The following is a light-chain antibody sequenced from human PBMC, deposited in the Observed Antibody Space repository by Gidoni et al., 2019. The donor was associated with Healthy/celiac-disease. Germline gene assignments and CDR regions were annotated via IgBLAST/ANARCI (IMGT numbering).Light chain of an antibody. CDR2: GAS. CDR3: QQYGSSPPRT. Sequence: EIVLTQLPGTLSLSPGERATLSCSASQSVSSSYLAWYQQKPGQAPRLLIYGASSRATGIPDRFSGSGSGTDFTLTISRLEPEDFAVYYCQQYGSSPPRTFGQGTKVEIK. J-gene: IGKJ1*01. V-gene: IGKV3-20*01. CDR1: QSVSSSY.